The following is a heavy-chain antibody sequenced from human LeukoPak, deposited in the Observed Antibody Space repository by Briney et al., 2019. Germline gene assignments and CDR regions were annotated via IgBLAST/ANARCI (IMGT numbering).Heavy chain of an antibody. CDR1: GFTFSSYA. Sequence: GGSLRLSCSASGFTFSSYAMHWVRQAPGKGLEYVSAISSNGGSTYYADSVKGRFTISRDNSKNTLYLQMNSLRAEDTAVYYCVITRGYISNYFDYWGQGTLVTVSS. D-gene: IGHD5-24*01. J-gene: IGHJ4*02. V-gene: IGHV3-64D*06. CDR3: VITRGYISNYFDY. CDR2: ISSNGGST.